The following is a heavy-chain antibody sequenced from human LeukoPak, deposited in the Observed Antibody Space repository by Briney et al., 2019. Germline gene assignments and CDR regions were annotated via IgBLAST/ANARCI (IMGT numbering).Heavy chain of an antibody. Sequence: ASETLSLTCTVSGGSISTYYWSWIRQPPGKGLEWIGCIYYSGSTNYNPSLKSRVTISVDTSKNQFSLKLSSVTAADTAVYYCAIRSDMDVWGKGTTVTVSS. CDR1: GGSISTYY. CDR2: IYYSGST. J-gene: IGHJ6*03. D-gene: IGHD6-6*01. V-gene: IGHV4-59*12. CDR3: AIRSDMDV.